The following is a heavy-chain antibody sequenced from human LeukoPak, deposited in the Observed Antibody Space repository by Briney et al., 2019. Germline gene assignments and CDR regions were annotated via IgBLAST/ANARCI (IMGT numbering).Heavy chain of an antibody. J-gene: IGHJ6*03. CDR3: ARFVVPAANPYYYYYMDV. V-gene: IGHV3-7*01. D-gene: IGHD2-2*01. CDR2: MKQDGSEK. Sequence: PGGSLRLSCVASGFTFSSYWMSWVRQAPGKGLEWVANMKQDGSEKYYVDSVKGRFTISRDNAKNSLYLQMNSLRAEDTAVYYCARFVVPAANPYYYYYMDVWGKGTTVTVSS. CDR1: GFTFSSYW.